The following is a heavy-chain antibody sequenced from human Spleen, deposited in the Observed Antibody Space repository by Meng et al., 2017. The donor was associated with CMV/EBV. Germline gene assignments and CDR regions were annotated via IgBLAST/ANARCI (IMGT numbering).Heavy chain of an antibody. Sequence: GESLKISCSASGFPFNDYYMNWVRQAPGKGLEWVSRIRGNGEGAAYADSVRGRSAISRDNSHNTLYLQMNTLRDEDTAIYYCTKGASSGVTAPDFWGQGTLVTVSS. CDR1: GFPFNDYY. V-gene: IGHV3-23*01. CDR2: IRGNGEGA. CDR3: TKGASSGVTAPDF. D-gene: IGHD2-21*02. J-gene: IGHJ4*02.